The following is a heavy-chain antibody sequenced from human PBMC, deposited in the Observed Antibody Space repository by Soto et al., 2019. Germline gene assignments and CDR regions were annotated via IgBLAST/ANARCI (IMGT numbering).Heavy chain of an antibody. V-gene: IGHV4-31*03. D-gene: IGHD3-22*01. J-gene: IGHJ4*02. CDR3: ATGETEYYYDSSGYYAPFDY. CDR2: IYYSGST. Sequence: PSETLSLTCTVSGGSISSGGYYWSWIRQHPGKGLEWIGYIYYSGSTYYNPSLKSRVTISVDTSKNQFSLKLSSVTAADTAVYYCATGETEYYYDSSGYYAPFDYWRQGTLVTVSS. CDR1: GGSISSGGYY.